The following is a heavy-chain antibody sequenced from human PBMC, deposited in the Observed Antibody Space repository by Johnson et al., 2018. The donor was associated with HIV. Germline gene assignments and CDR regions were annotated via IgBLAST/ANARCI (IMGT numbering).Heavy chain of an antibody. CDR1: GFTFDDYD. J-gene: IGHJ3*02. D-gene: IGHD2-21*01. CDR2: ISGSGGST. V-gene: IGHV3-23*04. Sequence: VQLVESGGGEVRPGGSLRLSCAASGFTFDDYDLSWVRQAPGKGLEWVSAISGSGGSTYYADSVKGRFTISRDNSKNTLYLQMNSLRTEDTALYYCAKDKGVVILRGDAFDIWGLGTKVTVSS. CDR3: AKDKGVVILRGDAFDI.